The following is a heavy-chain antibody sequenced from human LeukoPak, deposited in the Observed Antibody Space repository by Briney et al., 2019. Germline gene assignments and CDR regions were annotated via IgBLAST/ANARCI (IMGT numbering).Heavy chain of an antibody. CDR2: INPNSGGT. CDR3: ARDRLPAAMRQGYNWFDP. D-gene: IGHD2-2*01. J-gene: IGHJ5*02. CDR1: GYTFTGYY. V-gene: IGHV1-2*02. Sequence: GASVNVSCQASGYTFTGYYMHWVRQAPGQGLDWMGWINPNSGGTNYAQKFQGRVTMTKDTSISTAYMELSRLRSDDTAVYYCARDRLPAAMRQGYNWFDPWGQGTLVTVSS.